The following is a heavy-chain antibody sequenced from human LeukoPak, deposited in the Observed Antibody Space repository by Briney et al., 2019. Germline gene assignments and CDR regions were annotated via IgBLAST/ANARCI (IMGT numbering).Heavy chain of an antibody. Sequence: PSQTLSLTCTVSGGSISSGGYYWSWIRQHPGKGLEWIGYIYYSGSTYYNPSLKSRVTISVDTSKNQFSLKLSSVTVADTAVYYCAREIFRSHRKSGYFDLWGRGTLVTVSS. CDR3: AREIFRSHRKSGYFDL. D-gene: IGHD3-9*01. CDR2: IYYSGST. J-gene: IGHJ2*01. V-gene: IGHV4-31*03. CDR1: GGSISSGGYY.